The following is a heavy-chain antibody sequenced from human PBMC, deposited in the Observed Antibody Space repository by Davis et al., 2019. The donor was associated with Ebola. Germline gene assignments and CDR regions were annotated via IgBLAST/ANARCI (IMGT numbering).Heavy chain of an antibody. CDR1: GGSISSYY. D-gene: IGHD3-16*01. CDR3: ARGWGDYYYGMDV. J-gene: IGHJ6*02. CDR2: IYYSGST. V-gene: IGHV4-59*12. Sequence: PSETLSLTCTVSGGSISSYYWSWIRQPPGKGLEWIGYIYYSGSTNYNPSLKSRVTISVDKSKNQFSLKLSSVTAADTAVYYCARGWGDYYYGMDVWGQGTTVTVSS.